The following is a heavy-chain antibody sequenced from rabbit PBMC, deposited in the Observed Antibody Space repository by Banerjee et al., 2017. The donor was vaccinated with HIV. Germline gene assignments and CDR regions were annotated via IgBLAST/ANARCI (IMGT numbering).Heavy chain of an antibody. CDR1: GFSFSSSYW. CDR2: INAGDSGST. CDR3: ARNGAGSNYAFNL. Sequence: QEQLVESGGGLVQPEGSLTLTCTASGFSFSSSYWICWVRQAPGKGLEWIGCINAGDSGSTYYASWAKGRFTISKTSSTTVTLQMTSLTAADTATYFCARNGAGSNYAFNLWGPGTLVTVS. J-gene: IGHJ4*01. V-gene: IGHV1S45*01. D-gene: IGHD8-1*01.